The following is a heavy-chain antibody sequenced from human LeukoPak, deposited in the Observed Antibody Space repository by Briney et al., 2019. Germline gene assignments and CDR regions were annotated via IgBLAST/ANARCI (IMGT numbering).Heavy chain of an antibody. Sequence: GGSLRLSCAASGFTFSGSAMHWVRQASGKGLEWVGRIRSKANSYATAYAASVKGRFTISRDDSKNTAYLQMNSLKTEDTAVYYCTSRIAKNCSSTSCYGFYYYYYMDVWGKGTTVTVSS. J-gene: IGHJ6*03. CDR2: IRSKANSYAT. V-gene: IGHV3-73*01. CDR3: TSRIAKNCSSTSCYGFYYYYYMDV. D-gene: IGHD2-2*01. CDR1: GFTFSGSA.